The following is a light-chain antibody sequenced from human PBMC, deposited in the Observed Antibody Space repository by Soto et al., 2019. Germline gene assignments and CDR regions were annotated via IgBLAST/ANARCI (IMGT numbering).Light chain of an antibody. CDR3: LQDYNYPPT. V-gene: IGKV1-6*01. CDR1: QGIRND. CDR2: AAS. J-gene: IGKJ1*01. Sequence: AIQMTQSPSSLYASIGDRVTITCRASQGIRNDLGWYQQKPGKAPKLLIYAASSLQSGVPSRFSGSGSGTDFTLTISSLQPEDFATYYCLQDYNYPPTFGQGTKVDIK.